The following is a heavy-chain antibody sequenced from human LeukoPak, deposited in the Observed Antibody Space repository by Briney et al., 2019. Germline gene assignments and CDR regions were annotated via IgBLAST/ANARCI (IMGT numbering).Heavy chain of an antibody. CDR3: AVRLGYCNGGNCLPREYYYYYMDV. J-gene: IGHJ6*03. CDR2: IIPIFGTA. D-gene: IGHD2-15*01. Sequence: SVKVSCKASGGTFSSLPISWVRQAPGQGLEWMGGIIPIFGTANYAQKFQGRVTITADKSTSTAYMELSSLRSEDAAVYYCAVRLGYCNGGNCLPREYYYYYMDVWGKGTTVTVSS. CDR1: GGTFSSLP. V-gene: IGHV1-69*06.